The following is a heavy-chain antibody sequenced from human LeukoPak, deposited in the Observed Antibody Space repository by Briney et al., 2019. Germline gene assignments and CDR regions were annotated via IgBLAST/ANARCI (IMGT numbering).Heavy chain of an antibody. J-gene: IGHJ3*02. D-gene: IGHD2-21*02. CDR1: GHTFTGYY. Sequence: VSVKASCKASGHTFTGYYMHWVRQAPGQGLEWMGWINPKSGVTNYAQKFQGRVTMTRYTYISTAYMELSRLRSDDTAVYYGARAGDSDAFDIWGQGTMVTVSS. CDR3: ARAGDSDAFDI. CDR2: INPKSGVT. V-gene: IGHV1-2*02.